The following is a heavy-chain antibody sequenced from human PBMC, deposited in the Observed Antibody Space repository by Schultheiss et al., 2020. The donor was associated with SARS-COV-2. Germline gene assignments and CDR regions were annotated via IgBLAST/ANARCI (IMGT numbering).Heavy chain of an antibody. D-gene: IGHD1-26*01. Sequence: SCAASGFTFSSYAMSWVRQAPGKGLEWVSAISGSGGSTYYADSVKGRFTISRDNSKNTLYLQMNSLRDEDTAVYYCAKGDLAYPNYGMDVWGQGTTVTVSS. CDR2: ISGSGGST. CDR3: AKGDLAYPNYGMDV. CDR1: GFTFSSYA. J-gene: IGHJ6*02. V-gene: IGHV3-23*01.